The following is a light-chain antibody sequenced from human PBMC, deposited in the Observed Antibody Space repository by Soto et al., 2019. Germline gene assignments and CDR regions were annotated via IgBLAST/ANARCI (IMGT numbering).Light chain of an antibody. CDR1: QSISSW. Sequence: DIHMTQSPSTLSASVGDRVTITCRASQSISSWLAWYQQKPGKAPKLLIYKTSSLETGVPSRFSGSGSGTEFTLTISSLQPDDFATYYCQHYKDYSWTFGQGTKVEAK. V-gene: IGKV1-5*03. CDR2: KTS. J-gene: IGKJ1*01. CDR3: QHYKDYSWT.